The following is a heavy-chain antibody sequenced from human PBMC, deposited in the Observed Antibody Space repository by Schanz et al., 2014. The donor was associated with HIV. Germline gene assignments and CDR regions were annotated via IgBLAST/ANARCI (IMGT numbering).Heavy chain of an antibody. CDR1: GFTFSSYA. Sequence: QVQLVESGGGVVQPGRSLRLSCAASGFTFSSYAMHWVRQAPGKGLEWVAVISYDGSNKNYADSVKGRFTISRDNSKNTLYLQMNSLRAEDTAVYYCTGGLYYDSTPFDPWGQGTLVTVSS. CDR3: TGGLYYDSTPFDP. D-gene: IGHD3-22*01. V-gene: IGHV3-30-3*01. J-gene: IGHJ5*02. CDR2: ISYDGSNK.